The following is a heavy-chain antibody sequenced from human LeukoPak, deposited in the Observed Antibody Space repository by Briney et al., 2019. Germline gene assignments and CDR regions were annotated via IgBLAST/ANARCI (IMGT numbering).Heavy chain of an antibody. D-gene: IGHD3-22*01. CDR1: GFTFSSYA. Sequence: GGSLRLSCAASGFTFSSYAMHWVRQAPGKELEWVAVISYDGNNKYYADSVKGRFTISRDNSKNTLYLQMNSLRAEDTAVYYCARAPYYDSSGYYDDWGQGTLVSVSS. CDR3: ARAPYYDSSGYYDD. CDR2: ISYDGNNK. J-gene: IGHJ4*02. V-gene: IGHV3-30*01.